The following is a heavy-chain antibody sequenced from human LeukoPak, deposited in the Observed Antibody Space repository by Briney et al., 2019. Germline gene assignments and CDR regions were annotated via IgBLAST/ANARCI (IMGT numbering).Heavy chain of an antibody. V-gene: IGHV3-30-3*01. CDR1: GFTFSSYA. Sequence: GGSLRLSCAASGFTFSSYAMHWVRQAPGKGLEWVAVISYDGSNKYYADSVKGRFTISRDNSKNTLYLQMNSLRAEDTAVYYCARGRSNYYGMDVWGQGTTVTVSS. D-gene: IGHD5-24*01. J-gene: IGHJ6*02. CDR2: ISYDGSNK. CDR3: ARGRSNYYGMDV.